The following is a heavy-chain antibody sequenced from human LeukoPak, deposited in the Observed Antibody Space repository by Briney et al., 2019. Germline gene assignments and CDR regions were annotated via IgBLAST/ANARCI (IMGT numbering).Heavy chain of an antibody. V-gene: IGHV3-23*01. J-gene: IGHJ4*02. D-gene: IGHD5-18*01. CDR1: GFTFSSYA. CDR3: AKGELGLWFDY. CDR2: ITGSGGNT. Sequence: PGGSLRLSCAASGFTFSSYAMSWVRQGPGKGLEWVSTITGSGGNTYYADSVKGRFTISRDNSKNTLYLQMNSLRAEDTAVYYCAKGELGLWFDYWGQGTLVTVSS.